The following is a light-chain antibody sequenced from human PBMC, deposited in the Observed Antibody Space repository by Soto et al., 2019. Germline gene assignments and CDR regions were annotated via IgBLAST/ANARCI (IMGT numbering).Light chain of an antibody. V-gene: IGKV3-11*01. Sequence: EIVLTQSPATLSLSPGERATLSCRASQSVSSYLAWYQQKPGQAPRLLIYDASNRATGIPARFIGSGSGTDFTLTISSLEPEDFAVSSCQQRSNWPLTFGGGTKVEIK. CDR3: QQRSNWPLT. J-gene: IGKJ4*01. CDR2: DAS. CDR1: QSVSSY.